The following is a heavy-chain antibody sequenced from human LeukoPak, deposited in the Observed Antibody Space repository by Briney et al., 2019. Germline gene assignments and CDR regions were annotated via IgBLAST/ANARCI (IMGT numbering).Heavy chain of an antibody. J-gene: IGHJ4*02. D-gene: IGHD3-9*01. Sequence: RASVKVSCKVSGYNLTELSIHWVRQAPGKGLEWMGGFDPGDGAMVYAQRFQGRVTMTEDTSTDTVYMELSSLKSEDTAVYYCAAGGFYDLLPYWGQGTLVTVSS. V-gene: IGHV1-24*01. CDR3: AAGGFYDLLPY. CDR2: FDPGDGAM. CDR1: GYNLTELS.